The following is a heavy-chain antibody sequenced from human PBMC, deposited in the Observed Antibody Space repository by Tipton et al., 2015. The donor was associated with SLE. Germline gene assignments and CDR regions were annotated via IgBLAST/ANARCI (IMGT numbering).Heavy chain of an antibody. V-gene: IGHV4-59*02. J-gene: IGHJ3*02. D-gene: IGHD6-13*01. CDR1: GFTVSSNY. CDR2: IYYSGST. CDR3: ASTGYSRVDI. Sequence: GSLRLSCAASGFTVSSNYMSWVRQAPGKGLEWIGYIYYSGSTNYNPSLKSRVTISVDTSKNQFSLKLSSVTAADTAVYYCASTGYSRVDIWGQGTMVTVSS.